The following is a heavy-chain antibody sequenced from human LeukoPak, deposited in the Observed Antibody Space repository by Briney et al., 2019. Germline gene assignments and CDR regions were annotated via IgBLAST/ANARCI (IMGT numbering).Heavy chain of an antibody. CDR2: ITPDSGT. CDR1: GYTFTAYY. V-gene: IGHV1-2*02. D-gene: IGHD5-18*01. CDR3: ARDEVTYGYPEY. Sequence: ASVKVSCKASGYTFTAYYMHWVRQAPGQGLEWMGWITPDSGTDYAQKFLGRVTLTWDTSINTAYMEVTSLTYDDTAVYYCARDEVTYGYPEYWGQGTLVTVSS. J-gene: IGHJ4*02.